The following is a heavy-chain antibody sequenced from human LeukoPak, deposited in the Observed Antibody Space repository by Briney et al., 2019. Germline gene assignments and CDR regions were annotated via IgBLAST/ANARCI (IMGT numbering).Heavy chain of an antibody. J-gene: IGHJ4*02. CDR1: GGSISSGGYY. D-gene: IGHD5-12*01. Sequence: SQTLSLTCTVSGGSISSGGYYWSWIRQHPGKGLEWIGYIYYSGSTYYNPSLKSRVTISVDTSKNQFSLKLSSVTAADTAVYYCARGEGGYTQLDCWGQGTLVTVSS. V-gene: IGHV4-31*03. CDR2: IYYSGST. CDR3: ARGEGGYTQLDC.